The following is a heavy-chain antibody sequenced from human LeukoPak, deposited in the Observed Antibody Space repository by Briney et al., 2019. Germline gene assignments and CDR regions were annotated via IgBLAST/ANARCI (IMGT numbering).Heavy chain of an antibody. Sequence: PGGSLRLSCAASGFTFSSYAMSWVRQAPGKGLEWVSAISGSGGSTYYADSVKGRFTISRDNSKNTLYLQMNSLRAEDTAVYYCAKDPQAITFGGVIDDYWGQGTLVTVSS. D-gene: IGHD3-16*01. CDR2: ISGSGGST. V-gene: IGHV3-23*01. CDR1: GFTFSSYA. J-gene: IGHJ4*02. CDR3: AKDPQAITFGGVIDDY.